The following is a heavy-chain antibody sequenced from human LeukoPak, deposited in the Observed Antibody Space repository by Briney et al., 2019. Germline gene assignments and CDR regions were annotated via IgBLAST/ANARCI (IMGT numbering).Heavy chain of an antibody. D-gene: IGHD3-22*01. CDR2: IYYSGST. V-gene: IGHV4-39*07. Sequence: PSETLSLTCTVSGGSISSSSYYWGWIRQPPGKGLEWIGSIYYSGSTYYNPSLKSRVTISVDTSKNQFSLKLSSVTAADTAVYYCATATSVPINYYDSSGYHGAFDIWGQGTMVTVSS. CDR1: GGSISSSSYY. CDR3: ATATSVPINYYDSSGYHGAFDI. J-gene: IGHJ3*02.